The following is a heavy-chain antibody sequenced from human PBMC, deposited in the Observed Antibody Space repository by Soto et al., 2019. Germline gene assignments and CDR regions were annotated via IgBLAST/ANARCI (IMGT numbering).Heavy chain of an antibody. Sequence: PSETLSLTCTVSNDSITEYFWTWIRQSPGKGLEWIGRFYSSGSTNFNPSLKSRVTMSLDTSKNHFSMNLTSVTAADTAVYYCARGAQFDFWGQGTLVTVSS. CDR3: ARGAQFDF. J-gene: IGHJ4*02. V-gene: IGHV4-4*07. CDR1: NDSITEYF. CDR2: FYSSGST.